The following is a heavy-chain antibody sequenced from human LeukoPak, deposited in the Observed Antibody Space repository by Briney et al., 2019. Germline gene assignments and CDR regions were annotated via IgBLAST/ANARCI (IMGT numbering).Heavy chain of an antibody. V-gene: IGHV1-18*01. Sequence: ASVKVSCKASGYTFTSYGISWVRQAPGQGLEWMGWISAYNGNTNYAQKLQGRVTMTTDTSTSTAYTELRSLRSDDTAVYYCARDPGIAVAGLFFDYWGQGTLVTVSS. D-gene: IGHD6-19*01. CDR2: ISAYNGNT. CDR3: ARDPGIAVAGLFFDY. CDR1: GYTFTSYG. J-gene: IGHJ4*02.